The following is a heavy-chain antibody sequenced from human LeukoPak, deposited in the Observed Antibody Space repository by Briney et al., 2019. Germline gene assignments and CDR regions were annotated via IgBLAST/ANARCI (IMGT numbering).Heavy chain of an antibody. J-gene: IGHJ5*02. V-gene: IGHV4-34*01. CDR1: VGSFSGYY. Sequence: SETQSLTCAVYVGSFSGYYWSWIRQPPGKGLEWIGEINRSGSTNYNPSLKSRVTTSVDPSKNQVSLKLTSVTAADTAVYYCARVNYYGSGAYYWWFDPLGQETLVTVSS. D-gene: IGHD3-22*01. CDR2: INRSGST. CDR3: ARVNYYGSGAYYWWFDP.